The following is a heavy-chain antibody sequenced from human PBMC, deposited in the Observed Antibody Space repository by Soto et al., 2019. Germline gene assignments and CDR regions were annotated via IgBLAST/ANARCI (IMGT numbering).Heavy chain of an antibody. J-gene: IGHJ5*02. Sequence: PSETLSLTCTVSGGSFSPDYWSWIRQPPGKGLEWVGYIYYGGTTSYNPSLQSRVTISLETSKSQFSLKLSSVTAADTAVYYCARGPPYVQGLRYFDWSPKGLFDPCGQGTLVTVSS. V-gene: IGHV4-59*12. CDR3: ARGPPYVQGLRYFDWSPKGLFDP. CDR2: IYYGGTT. CDR1: GGSFSPDY. D-gene: IGHD3-9*01.